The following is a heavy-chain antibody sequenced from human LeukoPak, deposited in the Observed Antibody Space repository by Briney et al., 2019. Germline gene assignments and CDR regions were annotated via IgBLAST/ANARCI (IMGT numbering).Heavy chain of an antibody. CDR2: IYHSGST. CDR1: GYSISSGYY. CDR3: ARGGIYSGYDLDY. D-gene: IGHD5-12*01. V-gene: IGHV4-38-2*02. Sequence: SETLSLTCTVSGYSISSGYYWGWIRQPPGKGLEWFGNIYHSGSTFYNPSLKSRVTISVDTSKNQFSLKLSSVTAADTAVYYCARGGIYSGYDLDYWGQGTLVTVSS. J-gene: IGHJ4*02.